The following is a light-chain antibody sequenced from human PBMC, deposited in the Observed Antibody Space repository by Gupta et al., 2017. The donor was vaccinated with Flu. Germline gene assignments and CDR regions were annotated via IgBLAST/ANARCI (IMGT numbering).Light chain of an antibody. CDR1: STKFGAGYD. Sequence: SRTGRSTKFGAGYDLHCYHHRPVTAPNLLIFVNSNRRSGVPDGGSCSKSGTSASLAITGLQAEDEADDYCQYYDSSRSGDRVFGGGTKLTVL. CDR3: QYYDSSRSGDRV. J-gene: IGLJ3*02. CDR2: VNS. V-gene: IGLV1-40*01.